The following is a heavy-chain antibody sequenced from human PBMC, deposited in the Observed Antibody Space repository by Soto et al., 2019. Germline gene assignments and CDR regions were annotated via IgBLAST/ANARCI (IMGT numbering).Heavy chain of an antibody. V-gene: IGHV4-34*01. Sequence: SETLSLTCSVSGGTINSGDYFWSWIRQPPGKGLEWIGEINHSGSTNYNPSLKSRVTISVDTSKNQFSLKLSSVTAADTAVYYCARDNWNYAYYYYGMDVWGQGTTVTVSS. CDR2: INHSGST. D-gene: IGHD1-7*01. CDR3: ARDNWNYAYYYYGMDV. J-gene: IGHJ6*02. CDR1: GGTINSGDYF.